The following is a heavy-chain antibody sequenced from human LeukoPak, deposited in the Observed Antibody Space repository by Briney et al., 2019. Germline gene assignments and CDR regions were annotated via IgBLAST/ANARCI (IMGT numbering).Heavy chain of an antibody. D-gene: IGHD3-22*01. CDR1: GFTFSSYW. Sequence: GGSLRLSCAASGFTFSSYWMHWVRQAPGKGLVWVSRINSDGSSTSHADSVKGRFTISRDNAKNTLYLQMNSLRAEDTAVYYCARGNYYDSSGYSLGYWGQGTLVTVSS. V-gene: IGHV3-74*01. CDR2: INSDGSST. J-gene: IGHJ4*02. CDR3: ARGNYYDSSGYSLGY.